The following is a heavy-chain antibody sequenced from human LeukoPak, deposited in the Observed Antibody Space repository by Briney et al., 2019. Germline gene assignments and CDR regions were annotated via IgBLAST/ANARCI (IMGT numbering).Heavy chain of an antibody. Sequence: SGGSLRLSCAASGFTFSSYWMSWVRQAPGKGPEWVANINQDGSEKNYVDSVKGRFTISRDNAKNLLYLQMNSLRVEDTAVYYCARLTYYYDWWGQGTLATVSS. V-gene: IGHV3-7*01. CDR2: INQDGSEK. CDR3: ARLTYYYDW. J-gene: IGHJ4*02. D-gene: IGHD3-9*01. CDR1: GFTFSSYW.